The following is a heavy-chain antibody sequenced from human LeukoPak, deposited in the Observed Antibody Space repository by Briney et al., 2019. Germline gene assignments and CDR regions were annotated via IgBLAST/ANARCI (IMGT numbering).Heavy chain of an antibody. CDR1: GGSISSYY. Sequence: PSETLSLTCTVSGGSISSYYWSWIRQPPGKGPEWIGYIYYSGSTNYNPSLKSRVTISVDTSKNQFSLKLSSVTAADTAVYYCARGHSSSWFWFDPWGQGTLVTVSS. D-gene: IGHD6-13*01. V-gene: IGHV4-59*01. CDR2: IYYSGST. CDR3: ARGHSSSWFWFDP. J-gene: IGHJ5*02.